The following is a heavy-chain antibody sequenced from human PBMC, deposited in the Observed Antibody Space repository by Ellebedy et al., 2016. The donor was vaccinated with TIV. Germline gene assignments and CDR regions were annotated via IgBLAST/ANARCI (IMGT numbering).Heavy chain of an antibody. CDR3: VRDFQLAY. Sequence: GESLKISXAATGFTFSGYTMTWVRQAPGKGLEWVSSITSSGGYIYYADSVKGRFTISRDNAKNSLYLQMNSLRAEDTAVYYCVRDFQLAYWGQGTLVTVSS. D-gene: IGHD2-21*01. CDR2: ITSSGGYI. V-gene: IGHV3-21*01. J-gene: IGHJ4*02. CDR1: GFTFSGYT.